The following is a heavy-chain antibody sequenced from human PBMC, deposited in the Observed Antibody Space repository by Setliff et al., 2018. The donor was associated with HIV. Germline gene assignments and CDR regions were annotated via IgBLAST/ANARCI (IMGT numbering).Heavy chain of an antibody. CDR1: EFTFSSYA. CDR3: ARGRLYNSALDY. D-gene: IGHD3-22*01. Sequence: GGSLRLSCAASEFTFSSYAMHWVRQAPGKGLEWVSVISYDGTNKYYADSVKGRFTISRNNYKNTLSLQMNSLGVEDTAVYYCARGRLYNSALDYWGQGTLVTASS. J-gene: IGHJ4*02. V-gene: IGHV3-30*04. CDR2: ISYDGTNK.